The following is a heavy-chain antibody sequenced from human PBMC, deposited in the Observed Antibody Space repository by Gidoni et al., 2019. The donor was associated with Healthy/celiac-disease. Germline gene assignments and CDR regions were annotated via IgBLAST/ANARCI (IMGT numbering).Heavy chain of an antibody. D-gene: IGHD3-22*01. CDR2: IGYEGSNK. J-gene: IGHJ4*02. CDR1: GFTCTIYV. Sequence: QVQLVASGGGVVQPGSSLRLPCAASGFTCTIYVLPWVRQAPGKGLLWVAVIGYEGSNKYYADSVKGRFNIYRDKSKNTLYLERKSLRDEDTAVYYCARDVGSAYYYDSSGYDQFDYGDQGTLVTVSS. CDR3: ARDVGSAYYYDSSGYDQFDY. V-gene: IGHV3-33*01.